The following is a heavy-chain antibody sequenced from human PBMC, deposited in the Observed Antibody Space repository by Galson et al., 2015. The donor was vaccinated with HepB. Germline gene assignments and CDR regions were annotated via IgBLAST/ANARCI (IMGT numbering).Heavy chain of an antibody. Sequence: SETLSLTCAVYXXXFSGYYXSWIXQXXGKGREWIGEINHSESTNYNPSLXSRVTRSVDTSKSQFSLKLSSVTAADTAVYYCARGPIAARPRSYYYYMDVWGKGTTVTVSS. CDR1: XXXFSGYY. CDR3: ARGPIAARPRSYYYYMDV. J-gene: IGHJ6*03. D-gene: IGHD6-6*01. CDR2: INHSEST. V-gene: IGHV4-34*01.